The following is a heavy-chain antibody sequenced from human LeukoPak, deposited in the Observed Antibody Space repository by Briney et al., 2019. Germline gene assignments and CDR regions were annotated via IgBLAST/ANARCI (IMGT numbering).Heavy chain of an antibody. CDR3: TTGERYYDNVWGTYRYGPD. Sequence: GGSLRLSCTASGFTFSSYGMHWVRQAPGKGLEWVGRIKSMTDGGTTDYAAPVKGRFTISRDDSKNTMYLQMNSLKTEDTAVYYCTTGERYYDNVWGTYRYGPDWGQGTLVTVSS. CDR1: GFTFSSYG. J-gene: IGHJ4*02. V-gene: IGHV3-15*01. CDR2: IKSMTDGGTT. D-gene: IGHD3-16*02.